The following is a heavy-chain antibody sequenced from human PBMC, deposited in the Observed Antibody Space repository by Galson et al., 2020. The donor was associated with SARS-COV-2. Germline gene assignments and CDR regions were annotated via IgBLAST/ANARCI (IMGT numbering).Heavy chain of an antibody. D-gene: IGHD3-10*01. CDR1: GFTVNSFY. V-gene: IGHV3-66*02. J-gene: IGHJ4*02. CDR3: ARVLPGSHDKAEFLFDY. CDR2: IYSGDSGTT. Sequence: GESLKISCAASGFTVNSFYMNWVRQAPGKRLEWVAVIYSGDSGTTYHAASVKGRFTISRDISRNTLYLQMNSLRGEDTATYYCARVLPGSHDKAEFLFDYWGQGTPVIVSS.